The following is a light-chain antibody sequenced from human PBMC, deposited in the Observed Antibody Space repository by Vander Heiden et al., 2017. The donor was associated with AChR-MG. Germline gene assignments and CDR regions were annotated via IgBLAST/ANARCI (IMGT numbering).Light chain of an antibody. CDR3: QQYNSFSWT. Sequence: DIQMTQSPSTLSASVGDRVTISCRASESIKRWLAWYQQKQGKAPKLLISETYSLESGVPARFSGSGSGTEFTLNISSLQPDDFATYYCQQYNSFSWTFGQGTKVEIK. CDR2: ETY. CDR1: ESIKRW. J-gene: IGKJ1*01. V-gene: IGKV1-5*03.